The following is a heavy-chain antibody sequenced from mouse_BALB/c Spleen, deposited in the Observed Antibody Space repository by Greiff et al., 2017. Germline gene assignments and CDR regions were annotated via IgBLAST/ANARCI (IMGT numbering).Heavy chain of an antibody. CDR2: INPSNGGT. J-gene: IGHJ3*01. CDR1: GYTFTSYY. Sequence: QVQLQQSGAELVKPGASVKLSCKASGYTFTSYYMYWVKQRPEQGLAWIGEINPSNGGTNFNEKFKSKATLTVDKSSSTAYMQLSSLTSEDPAVYYYTRSGWDGAYWGQGTLVTVSA. V-gene: IGHV1S81*02. CDR3: TRSGWDGAY. D-gene: IGHD4-1*01.